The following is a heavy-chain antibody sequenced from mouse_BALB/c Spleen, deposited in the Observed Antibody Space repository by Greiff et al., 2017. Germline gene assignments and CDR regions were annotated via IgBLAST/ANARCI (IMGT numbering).Heavy chain of an antibody. CDR2: IRNKANGYTT. CDR1: GFTFTDYY. CDR3: ARDDRGYYFDY. J-gene: IGHJ2*01. V-gene: IGHV7-3*02. Sequence: EVQVVESGGGLVQPGGSLRLSCATSGFTFTDYYMSWVRQPPGKALEWLGFIRNKANGYTTEYSASVKGRFTISRDNSQSILYLQMNTLSAEDSATYYCARDDRGYYFDYWGQGTTLTVSS.